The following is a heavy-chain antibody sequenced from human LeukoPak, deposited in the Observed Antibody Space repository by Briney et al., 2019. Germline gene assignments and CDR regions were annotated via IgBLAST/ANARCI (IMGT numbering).Heavy chain of an antibody. D-gene: IGHD1-26*01. CDR1: GFTFSSYA. CDR2: ISGSGDST. J-gene: IGHJ4*02. V-gene: IGHV3-23*01. Sequence: GGSLRLSCAASGFTFSSYAMSWVRQAPGKGLEWVSAISGSGDSTYYADAVKGRFNISRDNSKNTLYLQMNSLRAEDTAVYYCAKDRVGAHDYFDYWGQGTLVTVSS. CDR3: AKDRVGAHDYFDY.